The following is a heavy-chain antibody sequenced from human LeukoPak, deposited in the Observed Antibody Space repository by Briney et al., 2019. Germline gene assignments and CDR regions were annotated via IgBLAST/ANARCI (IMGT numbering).Heavy chain of an antibody. D-gene: IGHD6-19*01. J-gene: IGHJ4*02. CDR1: GFTFGYYA. CDR3: VKSQSSDRAGYFDY. Sequence: GGSLRLSCVASGFTFGYYAMSWVRQAPGKGLEWVSFSGSGGITYFADSVKGRFTISRDNSKNTLHLQMGYLRAEDTGLYYCVKSQSSDRAGYFDYWGQGTLLTVSS. V-gene: IGHV3-23*01. CDR2: SGSGGIT.